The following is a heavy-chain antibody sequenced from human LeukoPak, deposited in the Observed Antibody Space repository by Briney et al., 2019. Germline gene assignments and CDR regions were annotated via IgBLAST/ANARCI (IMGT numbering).Heavy chain of an antibody. V-gene: IGHV3-48*02. J-gene: IGHJ4*02. CDR1: GFTFSSYS. D-gene: IGHD3-9*01. CDR2: ISSSSSTI. Sequence: GGSLRLSCAASGFTFSSYSMNWVRQAPGKGLEGVSYISSSSSTIYYADSVKGRFTIYRDNAKNSLYLQMNSLRDEDTAVYYCARVATSRYDILTGYYTGARTLDYWGQGTLVTVSS. CDR3: ARVATSRYDILTGYYTGARTLDY.